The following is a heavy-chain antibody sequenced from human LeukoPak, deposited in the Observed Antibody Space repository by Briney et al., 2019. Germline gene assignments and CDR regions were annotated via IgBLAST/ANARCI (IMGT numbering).Heavy chain of an antibody. J-gene: IGHJ6*02. V-gene: IGHV3-23*01. CDR1: GFTFSSYA. CDR3: AKAGCGSGRCPYYYGMDV. CDR2: ISGSGGST. Sequence: GGSLRLSCAASGFTFSSYAMSWVRQAPGKGLEWVSAISGSGGSTYYADSVKGRFTISRDNSKNTLYLQMNSLRAEDTAVYYCAKAGCGSGRCPYYYGMDVWGQGTTVTVSS. D-gene: IGHD3-10*01.